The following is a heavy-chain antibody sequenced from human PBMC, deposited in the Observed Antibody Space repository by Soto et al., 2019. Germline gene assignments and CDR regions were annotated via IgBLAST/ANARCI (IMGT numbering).Heavy chain of an antibody. CDR3: ASSNMVRGVIISLDY. Sequence: GGSLRLSCAASGFTFSSYAMSWVRQAPGKGLEWVSAISGSGGSTYYADSVKGRFTISRDNSKNTLYLQMNSLRAEDTAVYYCASSNMVRGVIISLDYWGQGTLVTVSS. D-gene: IGHD3-10*01. V-gene: IGHV3-23*01. CDR2: ISGSGGST. J-gene: IGHJ4*02. CDR1: GFTFSSYA.